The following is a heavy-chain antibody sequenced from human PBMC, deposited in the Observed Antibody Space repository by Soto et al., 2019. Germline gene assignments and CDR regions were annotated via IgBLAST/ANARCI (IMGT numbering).Heavy chain of an antibody. V-gene: IGHV1-69*02. J-gene: IGHJ4*02. CDR1: GGTFSSYT. CDR2: LITILGIA. CDR3: ATLYY. Sequence: QVQLVQSGAEVKKPGSSVKVSCKASGGTFSSYTISWVRQSPGQGLEWMGRLITILGIANYARKFQGRVTITADKSRSTPYMELRSLRSKGTAAYDCATLYYLGQGTLVTVSS.